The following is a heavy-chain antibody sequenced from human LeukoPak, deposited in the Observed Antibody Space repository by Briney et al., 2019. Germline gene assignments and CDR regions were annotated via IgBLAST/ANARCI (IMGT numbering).Heavy chain of an antibody. CDR1: GFTFSSYG. V-gene: IGHV3-30*02. J-gene: IGHJ3*02. D-gene: IGHD3-3*01. Sequence: PGGSLRLSCAASGFTFSSYGMHWLRQAPGKGLEWVAFIRYGGSNKYYADSVKGRFTISRDNSKNTLYLQMNSLRAEDTAVYYCAKDELLEVTETPFDAFDIWGQGTMVTVSS. CDR2: IRYGGSNK. CDR3: AKDELLEVTETPFDAFDI.